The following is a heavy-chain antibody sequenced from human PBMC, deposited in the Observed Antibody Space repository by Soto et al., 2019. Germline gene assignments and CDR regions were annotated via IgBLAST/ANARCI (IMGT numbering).Heavy chain of an antibody. CDR3: ARVEYIAYYVAPFDP. CDR2: IYYSGST. V-gene: IGHV4-59*01. CDR1: GGSISSYY. Sequence: SETLSLTCTVSGGSISSYYWSWIRQPPGKGLEWIGYIYYSGSTNYNPSLKSRATISVDTSKNQFSLKLSSVTAADTAVYYCARVEYIAYYVAPFDPWGQGTLVTVSS. J-gene: IGHJ5*02. D-gene: IGHD3-3*01.